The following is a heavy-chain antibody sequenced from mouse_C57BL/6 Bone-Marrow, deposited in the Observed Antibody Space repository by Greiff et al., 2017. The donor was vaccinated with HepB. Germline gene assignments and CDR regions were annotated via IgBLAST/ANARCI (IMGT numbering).Heavy chain of an antibody. V-gene: IGHV5-15*01. J-gene: IGHJ1*03. Sequence: EVMLVESGGGLVQPGGSLKLSCAASGFTFSDYGMAWVRQAPRKGPEWVAFISNLAYSIYYADTVTGRFTISRENAKNTLYLEMSSLRSEDTAMYYCARPIDCGSSSWYFDVWGTATTVTVSS. CDR3: ARPIDCGSSSWYFDV. CDR1: GFTFSDYG. CDR2: ISNLAYSI. D-gene: IGHD1-1*01.